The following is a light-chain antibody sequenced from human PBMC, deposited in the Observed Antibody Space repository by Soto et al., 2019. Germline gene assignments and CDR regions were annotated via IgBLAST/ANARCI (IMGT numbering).Light chain of an antibody. CDR3: QQYNNWPLT. CDR1: QSVTNW. Sequence: TQSPSSLSASVGDRVTISCRASQSVTNWVAWYQQKPGQAPRLLIYGASTRATGIPARFSGSGSGTEFTLTISSLQSEDFAVYYCQQYNNWPLTFGQGTRLEIK. V-gene: IGKV3-15*01. J-gene: IGKJ5*01. CDR2: GAS.